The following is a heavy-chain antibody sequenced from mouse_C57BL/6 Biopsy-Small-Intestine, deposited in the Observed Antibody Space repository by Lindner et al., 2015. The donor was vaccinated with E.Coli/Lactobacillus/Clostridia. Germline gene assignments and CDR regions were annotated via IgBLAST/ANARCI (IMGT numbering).Heavy chain of an antibody. CDR1: GYSFTDYN. CDR2: INPNYGTT. CDR3: AQTGKGAMDY. V-gene: IGHV1-39*01. J-gene: IGHJ4*01. Sequence: VQLQESGPELVKPGXSVKISCKASGYSFTDYNMNWVKQSNGRSLEWIGVINPNYGTTSYNQKFKGKATLTVDQSSSTAYMQLNSLTSEDSAVYYCAQTGKGAMDYWGQGTSVTVSS. D-gene: IGHD4-1*01.